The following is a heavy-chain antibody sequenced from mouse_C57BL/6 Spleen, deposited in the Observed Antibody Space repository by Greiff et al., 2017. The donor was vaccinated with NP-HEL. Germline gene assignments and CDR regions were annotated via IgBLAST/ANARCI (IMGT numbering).Heavy chain of an antibody. CDR1: GFTFSSYA. CDR3: ARDASYDQGYFDV. CDR2: ISDGGSYT. V-gene: IGHV5-4*01. J-gene: IGHJ1*03. Sequence: EVMLVESGEGLVKPGGSLKLSCAASGFTFSSYAMSWVRQTPEKRLEWVATISDGGSYTYYPDNVKGRFTISRDNAKNNLYLQMSHLKSEDTAMYYCARDASYDQGYFDVWGTGTTVTVSS. D-gene: IGHD2-10*01.